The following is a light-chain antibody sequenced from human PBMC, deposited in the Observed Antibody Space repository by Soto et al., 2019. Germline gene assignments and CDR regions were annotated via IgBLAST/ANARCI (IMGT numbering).Light chain of an antibody. CDR1: SSDVGGYNY. Sequence: QSVLPQPASVSGSPGQSITISCIGTSSDVGGYNYVSWYQHHPGKAPKLMIYDVSYRPSGVSNRFSGSKSGNTASLTISGLQAEDEADYYCSSYTSSNTYVFGPGTKVTVL. V-gene: IGLV2-14*01. CDR2: DVS. CDR3: SSYTSSNTYV. J-gene: IGLJ1*01.